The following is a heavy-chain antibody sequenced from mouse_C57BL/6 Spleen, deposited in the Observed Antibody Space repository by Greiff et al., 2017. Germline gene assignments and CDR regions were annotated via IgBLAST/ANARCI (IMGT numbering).Heavy chain of an antibody. Sequence: VQLQQSGAELVKPGASVKISCKASGYAFSSYWMNWVKQRPGKGLEWIGQIYPGDGDTNYNGKFKGKATLTADKSSSTAYMQLSSLTSEDSAVYFCARFLYGSSPYYAMDYWGQGTSVTVSS. J-gene: IGHJ4*01. CDR1: GYAFSSYW. D-gene: IGHD1-1*01. V-gene: IGHV1-80*01. CDR3: ARFLYGSSPYYAMDY. CDR2: IYPGDGDT.